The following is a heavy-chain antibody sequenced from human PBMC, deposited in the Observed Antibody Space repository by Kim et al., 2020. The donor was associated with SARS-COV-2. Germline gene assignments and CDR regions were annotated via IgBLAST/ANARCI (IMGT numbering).Heavy chain of an antibody. CDR3: ARDAIPIRGASPPHLYYFDY. CDR1: GGTFSSYA. D-gene: IGHD2-2*02. CDR2: IIPIFGTA. J-gene: IGHJ4*02. Sequence: SVKVSCKASGGTFSSYAISWVRQAPGQGLEWMGGIIPIFGTANYAQKFQGRVTITADESTSTAYMELSSLRSEDTAVYYCARDAIPIRGASPPHLYYFDYWGQGTLVTVSS. V-gene: IGHV1-69*13.